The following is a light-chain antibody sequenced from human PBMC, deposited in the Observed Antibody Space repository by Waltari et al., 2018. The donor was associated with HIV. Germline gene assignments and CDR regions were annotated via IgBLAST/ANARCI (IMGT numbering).Light chain of an antibody. CDR3: QQYNDLPFT. Sequence: DIRMTQSPSSPSAPMGASVPPPCQATQDINNNLNWYQQKTGQAPKPLIYDASVLETGVSSRFTGSGSGTNFTLTITSPQPEDVATYFCQQYNDLPFTFGPGTKV. J-gene: IGKJ3*01. CDR1: QDINNN. CDR2: DAS. V-gene: IGKV1-33*01.